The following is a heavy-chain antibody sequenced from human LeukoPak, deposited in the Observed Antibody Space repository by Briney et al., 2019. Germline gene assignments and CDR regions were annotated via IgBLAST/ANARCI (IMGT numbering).Heavy chain of an antibody. CDR3: ARDPDGDYDFDY. V-gene: IGHV3-48*01. CDR2: INSNGAVI. Sequence: PGGSLRLSCAASGFTFSSYAMSWVRRAPGKGLEWLSHINSNGAVISYADSVKGRFTISRDTAKSSLYLQTNSLQIEDTAIYFCARDPDGDYDFDYWGQGTLVTVSS. CDR1: GFTFSSYA. J-gene: IGHJ4*02. D-gene: IGHD4-17*01.